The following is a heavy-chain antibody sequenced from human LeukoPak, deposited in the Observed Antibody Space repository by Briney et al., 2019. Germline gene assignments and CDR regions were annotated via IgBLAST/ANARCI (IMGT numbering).Heavy chain of an antibody. V-gene: IGHV1-69*05. Sequence: GASVKVSCKASGGTFSSYAISWVRQAPGQGLEWMGGIIPIFGTANYAQKFQGRVTITTDESTSTAYMELSSLRSEDTAVYYCARAITGTTPLPDAFDIWGQGTMVTVSS. CDR3: ARAITGTTPLPDAFDI. CDR1: GGTFSSYA. CDR2: IIPIFGTA. D-gene: IGHD1-7*01. J-gene: IGHJ3*02.